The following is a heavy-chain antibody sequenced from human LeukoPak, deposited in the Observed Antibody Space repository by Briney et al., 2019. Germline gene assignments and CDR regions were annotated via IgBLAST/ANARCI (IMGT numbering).Heavy chain of an antibody. CDR3: AKSAGGSGSYLFDY. CDR2: IIPILGIA. Sequence: ASVKVSRKASGGTFSSYAISWVRQAPGQGLEWMGRIIPILGIANYAQKFQGRVTITADKSTSTAYMELSSLRSEDTAVSYCAKSAGGSGSYLFDYWGQGTLVTVSS. V-gene: IGHV1-69*04. D-gene: IGHD3-10*01. J-gene: IGHJ4*02. CDR1: GGTFSSYA.